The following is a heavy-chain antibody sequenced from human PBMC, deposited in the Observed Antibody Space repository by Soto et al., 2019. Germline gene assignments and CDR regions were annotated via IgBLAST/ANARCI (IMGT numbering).Heavy chain of an antibody. J-gene: IGHJ4*02. CDR3: ARGVLC. D-gene: IGHD3-10*01. CDR2: ISYTGST. CDR1: GGSVSSGSYC. Sequence: QVQLQESGPGLVKPSETLSLTCTVSGGSVSSGSYCWSWIRQPPGKGLEWIGCISYTGSTNYNPSLKSRGTISVDTSKNPFSLKLSSVTAADTAVYYCARGVLCWGQGTLVTVSS. V-gene: IGHV4-61*01.